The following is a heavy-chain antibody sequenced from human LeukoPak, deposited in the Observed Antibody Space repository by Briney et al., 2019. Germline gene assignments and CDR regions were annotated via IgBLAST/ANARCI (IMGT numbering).Heavy chain of an antibody. CDR2: IRYDGSPK. CDR1: GFSLSRSS. V-gene: IGHV3-30*02. CDR3: ARALYEVGATNWYFDL. J-gene: IGHJ2*01. D-gene: IGHD1-26*01. Sequence: PGGSLRLSCAASGFSLSRSSMHWVRQAPGKGLEGVAFIRYDGSPKYYADSVKGRCTISRDNAKNSLYLQMNSLRAEDTAVYYCARALYEVGATNWYFDLWGRGTLVTVSS.